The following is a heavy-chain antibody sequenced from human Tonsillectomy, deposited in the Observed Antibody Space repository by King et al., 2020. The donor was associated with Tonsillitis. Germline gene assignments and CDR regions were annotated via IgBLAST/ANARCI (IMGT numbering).Heavy chain of an antibody. V-gene: IGHV3-66*01. J-gene: IGHJ6*03. Sequence: VQLVESGGDLVQPGGSLRLSCAASGFTVSNDYMNWVRQAPGKGLEWVSVIYSAGTTYYADSVKGRFTLSRDNSKNTLYLQMDSLRAEDSGVYCCARVPTALTRYFYYMDVWGKGTTVAVSS. D-gene: IGHD2-21*02. CDR3: ARVPTALTRYFYYMDV. CDR1: GFTVSNDY. CDR2: IYSAGTT.